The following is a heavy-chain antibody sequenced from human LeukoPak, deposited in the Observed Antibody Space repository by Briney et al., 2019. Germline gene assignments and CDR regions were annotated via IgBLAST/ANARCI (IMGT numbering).Heavy chain of an antibody. J-gene: IGHJ4*02. Sequence: PGGSLRLSCAASGFTFDDYGMSWVRQAPGKGLEWVSVIYSGGSTDYADSVKGRFTISRDNPKNTVYLQMNSLRAEDTAVYYCALGYGAGWGQGTLVTVSS. CDR1: GFTFDDYG. D-gene: IGHD2-15*01. CDR3: ALGYGAG. CDR2: IYSGGST. V-gene: IGHV3-53*01.